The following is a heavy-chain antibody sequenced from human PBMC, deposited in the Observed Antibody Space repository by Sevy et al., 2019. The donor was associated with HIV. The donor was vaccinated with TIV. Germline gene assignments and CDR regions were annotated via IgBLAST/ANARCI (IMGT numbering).Heavy chain of an antibody. D-gene: IGHD2-2*01. Sequence: SETLYLTCAVYGGSFSGYYWSWIRHPPGKGLEWIGEINHSGSTNYNPSLKSRVTISVDTSKNQFSLKLSSVTAADTAVYYCARRGVVPAATPVHYYYGMDVWGQGTTVTVSS. CDR2: INHSGST. CDR3: ARRGVVPAATPVHYYYGMDV. V-gene: IGHV4-34*01. CDR1: GGSFSGYY. J-gene: IGHJ6*02.